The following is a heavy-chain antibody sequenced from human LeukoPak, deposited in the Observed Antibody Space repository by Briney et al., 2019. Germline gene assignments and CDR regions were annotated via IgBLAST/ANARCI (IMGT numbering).Heavy chain of an antibody. CDR3: VAMLRGVGY. CDR2: PRNKVNSYTT. J-gene: IGHJ4*02. Sequence: PGGSLRLSCAASGFTLSDHFMDWVRQAPGKGLEWVGRPRNKVNSYTTEYAASVKGRFTISRDDSNNSLYLQMNSLKTEDTAVYFCVAMLRGVGYWGQGTLVTVSS. CDR1: GFTLSDHF. D-gene: IGHD3-10*01. V-gene: IGHV3-72*01.